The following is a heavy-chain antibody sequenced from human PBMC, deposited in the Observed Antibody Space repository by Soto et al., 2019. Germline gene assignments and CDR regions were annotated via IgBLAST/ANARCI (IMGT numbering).Heavy chain of an antibody. CDR3: ARRGVYYGSGSYYSYYGMDV. CDR1: GYSFTSYW. Sequence: GESLKISCKGSGYSFTSYWIGWVRQMPGKGLEWMGIIYPGDSDTRYSPSFQGQVTISADKSISTAYLQWSSLKASDTAMYYCARRGVYYGSGSYYSYYGMDVWGQRTTGTVSS. V-gene: IGHV5-51*01. J-gene: IGHJ6*01. CDR2: IYPGDSDT. D-gene: IGHD3-10*01.